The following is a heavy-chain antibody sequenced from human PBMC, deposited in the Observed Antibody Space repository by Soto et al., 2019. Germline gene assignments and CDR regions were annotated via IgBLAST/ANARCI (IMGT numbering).Heavy chain of an antibody. CDR1: GYSFTSYW. CDR3: ARRGYSRSDWTFDS. CDR2: IYPGDSDT. J-gene: IGHJ4*02. V-gene: IGHV5-51*01. Sequence: GESLKISCKSCGYSFTSYWIGWVRQMPGKGLEWMGIIYPGDSDTRYSPSFQGQVTISADKSISTAYLQWSSLKASDTAMYYCARRGYSRSDWTFDSWGQENMLTVSS. D-gene: IGHD2-15*01.